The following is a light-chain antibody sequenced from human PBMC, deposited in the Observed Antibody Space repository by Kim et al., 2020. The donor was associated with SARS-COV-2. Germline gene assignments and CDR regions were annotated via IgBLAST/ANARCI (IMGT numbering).Light chain of an antibody. J-gene: IGKJ3*01. V-gene: IGKV1-12*01. Sequence: ASVGDRVTITCRASQAISTWLAWYQQKPGKAPKLLIYAASDLQGGVPSRFSGSGSGTEFTLTINSLQPEDVATYSCQQSYSLPLTFGPGTKVDIK. CDR3: QQSYSLPLT. CDR1: QAISTW. CDR2: AAS.